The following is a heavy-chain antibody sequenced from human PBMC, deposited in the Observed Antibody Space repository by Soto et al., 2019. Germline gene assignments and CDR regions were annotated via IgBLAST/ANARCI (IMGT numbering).Heavy chain of an antibody. CDR1: GGSISSYY. Sequence: QVQLQESGPGLVKPSETLSLTCTVSGGSISSYYWSWIRQPPGKGLEWIGYIYYSGSTNYNPSLKSRVTISVDTSKNQFSLKLSSVTAADTAVYYCARDSPSDMTTVTTFAFDIWGQGTMVTVSS. CDR2: IYYSGST. CDR3: ARDSPSDMTTVTTFAFDI. J-gene: IGHJ3*02. D-gene: IGHD4-17*01. V-gene: IGHV4-59*01.